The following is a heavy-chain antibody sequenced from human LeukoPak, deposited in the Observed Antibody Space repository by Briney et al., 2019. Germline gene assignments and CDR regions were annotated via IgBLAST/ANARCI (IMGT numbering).Heavy chain of an antibody. J-gene: IGHJ4*01. CDR2: IHYSGST. Sequence: SETLSVTCTVSDGSINNYYWTWIRQPPGKGLEWIGCIHYSGSTNYNPSLKSRVTISIGTSKKDFSLKLTSVTAADTAMYYCARGAALATDKYFDYWGHGTLVTVSS. CDR3: ARGAALATDKYFDY. CDR1: DGSINNYY. D-gene: IGHD5-18*01. V-gene: IGHV4-59*08.